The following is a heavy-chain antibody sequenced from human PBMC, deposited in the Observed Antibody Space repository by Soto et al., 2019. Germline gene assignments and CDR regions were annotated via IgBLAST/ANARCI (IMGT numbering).Heavy chain of an antibody. CDR3: ADVGPAFGLDV. V-gene: IGHV3-72*01. CDR2: IKKRADSYTT. Sequence: EVQLVESGGGLVQPGGSLRVACAASGLTFSDHHMDWVRQAPGKGLEWVGRIKKRADSYTTHYSASVKGRFTISRDDSRNSLYLQMDSLTTEDTAVYYCADVGPAFGLDVWGQGTTVTVSS. J-gene: IGHJ6*02. D-gene: IGHD1-26*01. CDR1: GLTFSDHH.